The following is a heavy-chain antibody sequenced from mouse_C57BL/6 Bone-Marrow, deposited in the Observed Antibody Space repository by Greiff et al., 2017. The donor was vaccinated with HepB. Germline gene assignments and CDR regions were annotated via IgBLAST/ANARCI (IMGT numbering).Heavy chain of an antibody. J-gene: IGHJ1*03. V-gene: IGHV1-81*01. CDR3: ARAAITTVVARYFDV. Sequence: VKLMESGAELARPGASVKLSCKASGYTFTSYGISWVKQRTGQGLEWIGEIYPRSGNTYYNEKFKGKTTLTADKSSSTAYMELRSLTSEDSAVYFCARAAITTVVARYFDVWGTGTTVTVSS. CDR2: IYPRSGNT. CDR1: GYTFTSYG. D-gene: IGHD1-1*01.